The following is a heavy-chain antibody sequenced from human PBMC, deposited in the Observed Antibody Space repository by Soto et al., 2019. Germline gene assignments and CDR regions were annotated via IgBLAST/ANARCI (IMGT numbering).Heavy chain of an antibody. CDR3: ASSPNPVITPYFDY. Sequence: PSETLSLTCTVSGGSISSSSYYWGWIRQPPGKGLEWIGSIYYSGSTYYNPSLKSRVTMSVDTSKNQFSLKLSSVTAADTAVYYCASSPNPVITPYFDYWGQGTLVTVSS. V-gene: IGHV4-39*01. J-gene: IGHJ4*02. CDR1: GGSISSSSYY. CDR2: IYYSGST. D-gene: IGHD3-3*01.